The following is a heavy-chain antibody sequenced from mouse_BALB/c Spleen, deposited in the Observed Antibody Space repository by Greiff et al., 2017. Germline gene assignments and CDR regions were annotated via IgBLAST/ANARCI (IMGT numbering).Heavy chain of an antibody. CDR2: IDPANGNT. D-gene: IGHD1-1*01. J-gene: IGHJ3*01. CDR3: VRITPFAY. CDR1: GFNIKDTY. V-gene: IGHV14-3*02. Sequence: EVQLQQSGAELVKPGASVKLSCTASGFNIKDTYMHWVKQRPEQGLEWIGRIDPANGNTKYDPKFQGKATITADTSSNTAYLQLSSLTSEDTAVFYCVRITPFAYWGQGTLVTVSA.